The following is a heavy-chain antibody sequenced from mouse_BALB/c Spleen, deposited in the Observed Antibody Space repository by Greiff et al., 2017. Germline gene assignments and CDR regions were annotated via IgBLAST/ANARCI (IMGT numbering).Heavy chain of an antibody. D-gene: IGHD1-2*01. J-gene: IGHJ4*01. V-gene: IGHV7-3*02. CDR2: IRNKANGYTT. CDR1: GFTFTDYY. CDR3: ARDRVLQLRWDAMDY. Sequence: EVQVVESGGGLVQPGGSLRLSCATSGFTFTDYYMSWVRQPPGKALEWLGFIRNKANGYTTEYSASVKGRFTISRDNSQSILYLQMNTLRAEDSATYYCARDRVLQLRWDAMDYWGQGTSVTVSS.